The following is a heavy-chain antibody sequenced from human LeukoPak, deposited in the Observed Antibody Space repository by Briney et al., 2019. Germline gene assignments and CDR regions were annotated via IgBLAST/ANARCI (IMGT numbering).Heavy chain of an antibody. V-gene: IGHV3-48*04. CDR3: ARDIRYYYGMDV. J-gene: IGHJ6*02. CDR2: ISGNSRTI. CDR1: GFTFSSYI. Sequence: GGSLRLSCAASGFTFSSYIMNWVRQAPGKGLEWVSHISGNSRTIYYADSVKGRFTISRDNAGNSLYLQMNSLRAEDTAVYYCARDIRYYYGMDVWGQGTTVTVSS.